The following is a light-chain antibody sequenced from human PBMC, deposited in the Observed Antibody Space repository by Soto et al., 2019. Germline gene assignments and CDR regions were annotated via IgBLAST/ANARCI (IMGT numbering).Light chain of an antibody. CDR2: GAS. J-gene: IGKJ2*01. CDR1: QDISDC. CDR3: QQCKILPYT. V-gene: IGKV1-33*01. Sequence: SQMTQSPSSLSASVGDRVTITCQASQDISDCLNWFQQKPGKAPKLLIYGASNLQTGVSSMFSGSASGTDVTFTIINVHPEDIATYYCQQCKILPYTFGQGTKLEIK.